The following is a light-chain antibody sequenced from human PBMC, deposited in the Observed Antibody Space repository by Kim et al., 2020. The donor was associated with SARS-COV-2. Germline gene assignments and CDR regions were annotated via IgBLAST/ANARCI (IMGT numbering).Light chain of an antibody. CDR3: QQSYITPFT. Sequence: DIQMTQSPSSLSASVGDRVTITCRKTQSISSHLNWYQQKPGRAPKLLISAASTLQGGVPSSFSGSGSETDFTLTISSLQPEGFATYFCQQSYITPFTFGPGTKVDIK. CDR1: QSISSH. V-gene: IGKV1-39*01. CDR2: AAS. J-gene: IGKJ3*01.